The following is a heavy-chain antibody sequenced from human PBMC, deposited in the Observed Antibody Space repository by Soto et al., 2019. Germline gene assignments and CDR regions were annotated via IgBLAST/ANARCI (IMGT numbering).Heavy chain of an antibody. V-gene: IGHV4-30-4*01. CDR1: GGSISSGDYY. CDR2: IYYSGST. Sequence: SETLSLTCTVSGGSISSGDYYWGWIRQPPGKGLEWIGYIYYSGSTYYNPSLKSRVTISVDTSKNQYSLKLSSVTAADTAVYYCARDQRDGYTYYYYYGMDVWGQGTTVTVSS. CDR3: ARDQRDGYTYYYYYGMDV. J-gene: IGHJ6*02. D-gene: IGHD5-12*01.